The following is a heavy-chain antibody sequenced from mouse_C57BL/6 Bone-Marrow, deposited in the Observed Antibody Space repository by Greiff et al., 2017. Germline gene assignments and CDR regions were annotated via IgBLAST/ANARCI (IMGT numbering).Heavy chain of an antibody. CDR2: IWTGGGT. CDR1: GFSLTSYA. V-gene: IGHV2-9-1*01. CDR3: ARRYYAMDY. Sequence: VMLVESGPGLVAPSPSLSITCTVSGFSLTSYAISWVRQPPGKGLEWLGVIWTGGGTNYNSALNSRLSISKDKSKSQVFLKMNSLQTNDTARYYCARRYYAMDYWGQGTSVTVSS. J-gene: IGHJ4*01.